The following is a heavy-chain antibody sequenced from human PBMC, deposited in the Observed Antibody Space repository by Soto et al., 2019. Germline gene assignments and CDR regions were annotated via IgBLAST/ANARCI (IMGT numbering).Heavy chain of an antibody. D-gene: IGHD3-3*01. CDR2: ISSSGSTI. J-gene: IGHJ4*02. CDR1: GFTFSSYE. V-gene: IGHV3-48*03. CDR3: ARDNPSDFWSGYTSFDY. Sequence: GGSLRLSCAASGFTFSSYEMNWVRHAPGKGLEWVSYISSSGSTIYYADSVKGRFTISRDNAKNSLYLQMNSLRAEDTAVYYCARDNPSDFWSGYTSFDYWGQGTLVTVSS.